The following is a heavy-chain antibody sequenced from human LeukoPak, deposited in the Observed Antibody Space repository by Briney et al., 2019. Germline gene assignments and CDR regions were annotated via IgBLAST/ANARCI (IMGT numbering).Heavy chain of an antibody. D-gene: IGHD6-19*01. V-gene: IGHV1-2*02. CDR2: INPKRGGT. CDR3: ARGVSVAGKGYFDP. CDR1: GYTFTDYY. Sequence: ASVNVSCRPSGYTFTDYYIHWVRPAPGQGLDWMGWINPKRGGTNYAQKFQGRVTMTRDSSISTAYMELSSRRSDDTAVYYGARGVSVAGKGYFDPWGQGTLVTVSS. J-gene: IGHJ5*02.